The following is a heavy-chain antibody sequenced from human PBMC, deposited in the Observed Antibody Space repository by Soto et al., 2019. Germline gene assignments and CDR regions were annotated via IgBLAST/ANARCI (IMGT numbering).Heavy chain of an antibody. Sequence: QVQLVESGGGLVKPGGSLRLSCTASGFTFSDYYMNWIRQAPGKGLEWISYIGGSGTPIYYSDSVKGRFTISRDNVKHSLYLQMNSLKTEDTAVYYCAREEVNWNGYYWGGWFDPWGQGSLVTVSS. CDR1: GFTFSDYY. V-gene: IGHV3-11*01. CDR2: IGGSGTPI. CDR3: AREEVNWNGYYWGGWFDP. J-gene: IGHJ5*02. D-gene: IGHD2-21*01.